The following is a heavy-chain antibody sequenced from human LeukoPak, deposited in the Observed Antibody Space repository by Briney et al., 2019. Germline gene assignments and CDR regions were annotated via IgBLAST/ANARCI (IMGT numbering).Heavy chain of an antibody. Sequence: RGSLRLSCAASGFTVSSNYMSWVRQAPGKGREWVSVIYSGGSTYYADSVKGRFTISRDNSKNTLYLQMNSLRAEDTAVYYCARARYGDYPPRGAFDIWGQGTMVTVSS. D-gene: IGHD4-17*01. V-gene: IGHV3-66*01. CDR2: IYSGGST. J-gene: IGHJ3*02. CDR1: GFTVSSNY. CDR3: ARARYGDYPPRGAFDI.